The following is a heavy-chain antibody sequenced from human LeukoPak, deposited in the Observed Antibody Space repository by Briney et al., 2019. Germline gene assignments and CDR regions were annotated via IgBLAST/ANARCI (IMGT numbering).Heavy chain of an antibody. CDR2: INHSGST. V-gene: IGHV4-34*01. Sequence: SETLSLTCAVYGGSFSGYYWSWIRQPPRKGLEWIGEINHSGSTNYNPSLKSRVTISVDTSKNQFSLKLSSVAAADTAVYYCARGRTSEYWGQGTLVTVSS. J-gene: IGHJ4*02. CDR3: ARGRTSEY. CDR1: GGSFSGYY. D-gene: IGHD2-2*01.